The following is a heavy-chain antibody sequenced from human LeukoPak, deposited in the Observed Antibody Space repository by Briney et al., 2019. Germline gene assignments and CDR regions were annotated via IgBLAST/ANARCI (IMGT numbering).Heavy chain of an antibody. J-gene: IGHJ4*02. CDR3: ARASWVSSADAVR. D-gene: IGHD3-16*01. CDR1: GLSFSSFA. Sequence: GGSLRLSCAASGLSFSSFAMSWVRQAPARGLEWLSSMKGTGETFYEDSVRGRFTLSRDDSRNTVYLQLNNLRVEDTAVYYCARASWVSSADAVRWGQGTVVTVSS. CDR2: MKGTGET. V-gene: IGHV3-23*01.